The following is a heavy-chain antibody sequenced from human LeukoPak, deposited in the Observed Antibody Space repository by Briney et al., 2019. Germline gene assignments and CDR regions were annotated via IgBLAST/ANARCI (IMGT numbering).Heavy chain of an antibody. D-gene: IGHD6-13*01. CDR2: INHSEST. V-gene: IGHV4-34*01. CDR3: ARHRLYSSSWYYYYYGMDV. J-gene: IGHJ6*02. Sequence: SETLSLTCAVYGGSFSGYYWSWIRQPPGKGLEWIGEINHSESTNYNPSLKSRVTISVDTSKNQFSLKLSSVTAADTAVYYCARHRLYSSSWYYYYYGMDVWGQGTTVTVSS. CDR1: GGSFSGYY.